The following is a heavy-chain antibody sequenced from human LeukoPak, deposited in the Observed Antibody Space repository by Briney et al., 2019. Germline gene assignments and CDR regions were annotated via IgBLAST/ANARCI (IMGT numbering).Heavy chain of an antibody. CDR2: ISGSGGST. CDR3: ARRVITNNFHY. CDR1: GFTFSSYA. Sequence: GGSLRLSCAASGFTFSSYAMSWVRQAPGKGLEWVSAISGSGGSTYYADSVKGRFTISRDNSKNTLYLQMNSLRAEDTAVYYSARRVITNNFHYWAQGTLVTVSS. J-gene: IGHJ4*02. V-gene: IGHV3-23*01. D-gene: IGHD3-22*01.